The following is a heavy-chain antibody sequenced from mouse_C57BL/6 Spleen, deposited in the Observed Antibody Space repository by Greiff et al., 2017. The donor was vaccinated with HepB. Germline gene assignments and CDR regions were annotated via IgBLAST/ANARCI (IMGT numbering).Heavy chain of an antibody. J-gene: IGHJ3*01. D-gene: IGHD1-1*01. CDR3: ARFYYGSSYIAY. CDR1: GFNIKDYY. V-gene: IGHV14-2*01. CDR2: IDPEDGAT. Sequence: EVQLQQSGAELVKPGASVKLSCTASGFNIKDYYMHWVKQRTEQGLEWIGRIDPEDGATKYAPKFQGKATITADTSSNTAYLQLSSLTSEDTAVYYCARFYYGSSYIAYWGQGTLVTVSA.